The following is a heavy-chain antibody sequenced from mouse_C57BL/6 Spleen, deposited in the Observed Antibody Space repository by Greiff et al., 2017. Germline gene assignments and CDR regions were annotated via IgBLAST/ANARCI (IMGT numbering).Heavy chain of an antibody. D-gene: IGHD1-1*01. CDR1: GFTFTDYY. Sequence: EVKLLESGGGLVQPGGSLSLSCPASGFTFTDYYMIWVRQPPGKALEWLGFIRNKANGYTTESSASVKGRFTSSRDNSQSILYLQMNALRAEDSATYDCAKSPYYYGSGYDYWGQGTTLTVSS. V-gene: IGHV7-3*01. J-gene: IGHJ2*01. CDR3: AKSPYYYGSGYDY. CDR2: IRNKANGYTT.